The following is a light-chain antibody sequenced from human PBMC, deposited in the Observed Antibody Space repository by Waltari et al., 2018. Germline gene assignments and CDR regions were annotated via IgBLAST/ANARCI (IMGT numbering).Light chain of an antibody. Sequence: QTVVTQEPSLSVSPGGTVTLTCALSSGSLSSTSYASWYQQSPGQTPRTLVSKASIRSSGGPVGFSGSVLGNKAFLIITGAQAEDESTYYCLLYMGSGIWVFGGGTKLTVL. V-gene: IGLV8-61*01. CDR3: LLYMGSGIWV. J-gene: IGLJ3*02. CDR2: KAS. CDR1: SGSLSSTSY.